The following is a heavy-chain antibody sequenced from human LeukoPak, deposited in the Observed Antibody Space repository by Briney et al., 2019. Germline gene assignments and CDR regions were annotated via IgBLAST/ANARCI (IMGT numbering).Heavy chain of an antibody. D-gene: IGHD4-17*01. CDR1: GGSISSSSYY. CDR2: IYYSGST. CDR3: ARDGFGDYGLDY. V-gene: IGHV4-39*07. J-gene: IGHJ4*02. Sequence: SETPSLTCTVSGGSISSSSYYWGWIRQPPGKGLEWIGSIYYSGSTYYNPSLKSRVTISVDTSKNQFSLKLSSVTAADTAVYYCARDGFGDYGLDYWGQGTLVTVSS.